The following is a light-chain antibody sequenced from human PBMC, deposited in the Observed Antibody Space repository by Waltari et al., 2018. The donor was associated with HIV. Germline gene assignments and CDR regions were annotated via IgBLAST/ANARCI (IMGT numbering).Light chain of an antibody. Sequence: QSALTQPPSASGSPGQSVTISCTGTSSDVGGYNYVSWYQQHPGKAPKLMIYEVSKRPSWFADRFSGSKSGNTASLAVSGLQAEDEADYYCSSYAGSNNLVFGGGTKLTVL. CDR3: SSYAGSNNLV. CDR1: SSDVGGYNY. V-gene: IGLV2-8*01. CDR2: EVS. J-gene: IGLJ2*01.